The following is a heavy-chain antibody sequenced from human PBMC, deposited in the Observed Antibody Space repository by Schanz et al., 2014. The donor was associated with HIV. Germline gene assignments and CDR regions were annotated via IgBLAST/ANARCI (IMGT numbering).Heavy chain of an antibody. CDR2: INPNKGDT. V-gene: IGHV1-2*02. D-gene: IGHD3-10*01. Sequence: QVQLVQSGAEVEKPGASVKVSCKAFGYTFTDYFVHWVRQAPGQGLEWMGWINPNKGDTRFARKFQGRVTVTRDTSINTAYMELSRLRHDDTAIYYCASYGGGYWGQGTLVTVSS. CDR1: GYTFTDYF. J-gene: IGHJ4*02. CDR3: ASYGGGY.